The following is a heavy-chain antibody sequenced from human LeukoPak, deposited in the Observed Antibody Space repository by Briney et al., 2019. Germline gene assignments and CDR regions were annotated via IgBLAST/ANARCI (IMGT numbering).Heavy chain of an antibody. J-gene: IGHJ4*02. Sequence: GSSVKVSCKASGGTFSSYAISWVRQAPGQGLEWMGRIIPILGIANYAQKFQGRVTITADKSTSTAYMELSSLRSEDTAVYYCARVSSDSSGPFDYWGQGTLVTVSS. CDR3: ARVSSDSSGPFDY. CDR2: IIPILGIA. CDR1: GGTFSSYA. D-gene: IGHD3-22*01. V-gene: IGHV1-69*04.